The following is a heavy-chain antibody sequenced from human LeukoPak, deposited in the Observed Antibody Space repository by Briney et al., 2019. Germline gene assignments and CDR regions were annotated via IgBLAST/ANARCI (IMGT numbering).Heavy chain of an antibody. V-gene: IGHV3-53*01. J-gene: IGHJ4*02. Sequence: GGSLRLSCVASGFTVSSNYMSWVRQAPGKGLEWVSVIYSGGSTYYADSVEGRFTISRDNSKNTLYLQMNSLRAEDTAVYYCAKAHFVLMVYVSGHFDYWGQGTLVTVSS. CDR2: IYSGGST. CDR3: AKAHFVLMVYVSGHFDY. CDR1: GFTVSSNY. D-gene: IGHD2-8*01.